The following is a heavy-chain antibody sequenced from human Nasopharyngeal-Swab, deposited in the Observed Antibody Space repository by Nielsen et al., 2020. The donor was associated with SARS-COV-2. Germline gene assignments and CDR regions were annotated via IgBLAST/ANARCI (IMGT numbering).Heavy chain of an antibody. CDR2: IINSGGST. D-gene: IGHD6-13*01. V-gene: IGHV3-23*01. CDR3: AKAHGNSWYSSLDY. J-gene: IGHJ4*02. CDR1: GFTFSTYA. Sequence: GESLKISCEASGFTFSTYAMSWVRQAPGRRLEWVSGIINSGGSTEYADSVKGRFTISRDNSRNTLFLQMNSLRAEDTAVYYCAKAHGNSWYSSLDYWGQGTLVTVSS.